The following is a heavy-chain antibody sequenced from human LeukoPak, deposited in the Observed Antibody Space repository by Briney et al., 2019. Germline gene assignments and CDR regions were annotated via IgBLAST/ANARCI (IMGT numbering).Heavy chain of an antibody. CDR1: GYTFTGYY. J-gene: IGHJ4*02. V-gene: IGHV1-2*02. CDR3: ARGRGPRYDFWSGYYTYFDY. CDR2: INPNSGGT. D-gene: IGHD3-3*01. Sequence: ASVKVSCKASGYTFTGYYMHWVRQAPGQGLEWMGWINPNSGGTNYAQKLQGRVTMTTDTSTSTAYMELRSLRSDDTAVYYCARGRGPRYDFWSGYYTYFDYWGQGTLVTVSS.